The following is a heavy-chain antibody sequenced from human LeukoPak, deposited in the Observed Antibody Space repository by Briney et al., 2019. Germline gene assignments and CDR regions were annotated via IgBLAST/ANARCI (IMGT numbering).Heavy chain of an antibody. J-gene: IGHJ6*03. CDR3: ARDGGSSGNGAYYMDV. CDR2: INHSGST. V-gene: IGHV4-39*07. Sequence: SETLSLTCTVSGVSISSSNSYWGWIRQPPGKGLEWIGEINHSGSTNYNPSLKSRVTISVDTSKNQFSLKLSSVTAADTAVYYCARDGGSSGNGAYYMDVWGKGTTVTVSS. D-gene: IGHD2-15*01. CDR1: GVSISSSNSY.